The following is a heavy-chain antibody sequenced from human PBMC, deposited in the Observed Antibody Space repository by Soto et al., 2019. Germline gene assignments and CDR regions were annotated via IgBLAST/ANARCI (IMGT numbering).Heavy chain of an antibody. Sequence: QVQLVESGGSVVQPGRSLRLSCAASGFTFSSYGMHWVRQAPGKGLEWVAVISYDGSNKYYADSVKGRFTISRDNSKNTLYLQMNSLRAEDTAVYYCAKDGYYYDSSGYYHAYYFDYWGQGTLVTVSS. V-gene: IGHV3-30*18. CDR2: ISYDGSNK. D-gene: IGHD3-22*01. CDR1: GFTFSSYG. J-gene: IGHJ4*02. CDR3: AKDGYYYDSSGYYHAYYFDY.